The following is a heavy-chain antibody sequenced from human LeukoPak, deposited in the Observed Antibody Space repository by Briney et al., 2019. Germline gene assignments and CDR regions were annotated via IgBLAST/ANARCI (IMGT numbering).Heavy chain of an antibody. CDR2: IYTSGST. CDR3: ARLDRNYYYMDV. V-gene: IGHV4-4*09. CDR1: GGSISSYY. J-gene: IGHJ6*03. Sequence: SETLSLTCTDSGGSISSYYWSWIRQPPGKGLEWIGYIYTSGSTNYNPSLKSRVTISVDTSKNQFSLKLSSVTAADTAVYYCARLDRNYYYMDVWGKGTTVTVSS.